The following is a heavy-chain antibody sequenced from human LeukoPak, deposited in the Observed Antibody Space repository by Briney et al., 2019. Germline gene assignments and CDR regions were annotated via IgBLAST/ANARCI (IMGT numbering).Heavy chain of an antibody. Sequence: SVKVSCKASGGTFSSYAISWVRQAPGQGLEWMGGIIPMFGTANYAQNFQDRVTITADESTSTAYMELSSLRSEDTAVYYCARGSQNHWNYYYMDVWGKGTTVTVSS. CDR3: ARGSQNHWNYYYMDV. CDR1: GGTFSSYA. V-gene: IGHV1-69*13. J-gene: IGHJ6*03. CDR2: IIPMFGTA. D-gene: IGHD1-14*01.